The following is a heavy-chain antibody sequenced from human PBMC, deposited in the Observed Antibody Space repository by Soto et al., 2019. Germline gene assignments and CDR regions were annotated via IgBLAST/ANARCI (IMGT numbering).Heavy chain of an antibody. D-gene: IGHD3-10*01. J-gene: IGHJ6*02. CDR1: GGSISSYY. CDR3: AREATMVRGVNNYCYGMDV. Sequence: SETLSLTCTVPGGSISSYYWSWIRQPPGKGLEWIGYIYYSGSTNYNPSLKSRVTISVDTSKNQFSLKLSSVTAADTAVYYCAREATMVRGVNNYCYGMDVWGQGTTVTVSS. V-gene: IGHV4-59*01. CDR2: IYYSGST.